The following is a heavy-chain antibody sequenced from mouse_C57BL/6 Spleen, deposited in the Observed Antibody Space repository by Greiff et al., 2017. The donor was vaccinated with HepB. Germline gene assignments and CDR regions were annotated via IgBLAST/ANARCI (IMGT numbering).Heavy chain of an antibody. CDR2: IHPNSGST. CDR1: GYTFTSYW. CDR3: ARSGGSMVY. Sequence: VQLQQPGAELVKPGASVKLSCKASGYTFTSYWMHWVKQRPGQGLEWIGMIHPNSGSTNYNEKFKSKATITADTSSNTAYLQLSSLTSEDTAIYYCARSGGSMVYWGQGTTLTVSS. V-gene: IGHV1-64*01. D-gene: IGHD1-1*02. J-gene: IGHJ2*01.